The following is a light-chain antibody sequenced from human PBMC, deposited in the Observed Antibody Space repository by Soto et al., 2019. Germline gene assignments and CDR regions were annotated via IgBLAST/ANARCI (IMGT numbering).Light chain of an antibody. CDR1: QGISSS. V-gene: IGKV1-9*01. CDR2: AAS. CDR3: QQLNTYPHT. J-gene: IGKJ2*01. Sequence: DIQLTQSPSFLSASVGDRVTITCRASQGISSSLAWFQQKPGKAPKLLIYAASTLQSRVPSRFSGSGSGTDFTLTISSLQPGDFATYYCQQLNTYPHTFGQGTKLEIK.